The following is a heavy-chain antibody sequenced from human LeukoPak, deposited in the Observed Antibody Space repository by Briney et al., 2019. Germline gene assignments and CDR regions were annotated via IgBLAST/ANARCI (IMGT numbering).Heavy chain of an antibody. Sequence: PGGSLRLSCAASGFTFSSYEMNWVRQAPGKGLEWVSYISSSGSTIYYADSVKGRFTISRDNAKNSLYLQMNSLRAEDTAVYYCAKGLDSGRTWFDYWGQGTLVTVSS. CDR3: AKGLDSGRTWFDY. D-gene: IGHD3-10*01. CDR1: GFTFSSYE. V-gene: IGHV3-48*03. J-gene: IGHJ4*02. CDR2: ISSSGSTI.